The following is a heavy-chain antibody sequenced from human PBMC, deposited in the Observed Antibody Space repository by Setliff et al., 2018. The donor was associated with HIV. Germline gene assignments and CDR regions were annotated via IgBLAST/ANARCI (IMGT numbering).Heavy chain of an antibody. CDR1: GYTFTSYD. J-gene: IGHJ6*03. Sequence: ASVKVSCKASGYTFTSYDINWVRQATGQGLEWMGWMNPDSGNTGYAQKFQGRVTMTRNTSISTAYMELSSLRSEDTAVYYCARRGTGDYYYYYYMDVWGKGTTVTVSS. CDR2: MNPDSGNT. D-gene: IGHD7-27*01. V-gene: IGHV1-8*01. CDR3: ARRGTGDYYYYYYMDV.